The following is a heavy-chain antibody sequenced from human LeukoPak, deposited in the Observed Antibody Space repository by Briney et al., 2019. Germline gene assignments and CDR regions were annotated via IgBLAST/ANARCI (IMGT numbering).Heavy chain of an antibody. Sequence: SETLSLTCTVSGGSISIYYWSWIRQPAGKGLEWIGRIYTSGSTNYNPSLKSRVTMSVDTSKNQFSLKLSSVTAADTAVYYCARSRVEWLSLYDAFDIWGQGTMVTVSS. CDR1: GGSISIYY. CDR3: ARSRVEWLSLYDAFDI. V-gene: IGHV4-4*07. J-gene: IGHJ3*02. D-gene: IGHD3-3*01. CDR2: IYTSGST.